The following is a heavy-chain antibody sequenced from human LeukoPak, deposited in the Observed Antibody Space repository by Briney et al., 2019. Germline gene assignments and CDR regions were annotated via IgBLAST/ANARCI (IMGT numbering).Heavy chain of an antibody. J-gene: IGHJ4*02. Sequence: ASVKVSCKASGGTFSSYAISWVRQAPGQGLEWMGRIIPILGIANYAQKFQGRVTITADKSTSTAYMELSSLRSEDTAVYYCARDWDGKAVAYLYWGQGTLVTVSS. CDR2: IIPILGIA. CDR3: ARDWDGKAVAYLY. D-gene: IGHD6-19*01. CDR1: GGTFSSYA. V-gene: IGHV1-69*04.